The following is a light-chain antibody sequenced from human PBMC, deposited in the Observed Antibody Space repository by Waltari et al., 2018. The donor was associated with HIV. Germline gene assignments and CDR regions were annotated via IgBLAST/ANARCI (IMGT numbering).Light chain of an antibody. CDR3: ATWDDSLNAWV. Sequence: QSVLTQPPSASGTPGQRVTISCSGSSSNIGSTTVNWYQLLPGTAPKLLIYTNNPRPSGVPDRCSGSKSGPSASLAISGIQSEDEADYYCATWDDSLNAWVFGGGTKLTVL. CDR2: TNN. CDR1: SSNIGSTT. J-gene: IGLJ3*02. V-gene: IGLV1-44*01.